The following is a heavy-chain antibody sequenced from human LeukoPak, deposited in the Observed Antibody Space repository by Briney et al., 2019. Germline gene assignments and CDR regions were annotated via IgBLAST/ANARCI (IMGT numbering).Heavy chain of an antibody. CDR1: GYTFTGYY. CDR3: ARENRLQGSYYYGMDV. D-gene: IGHD5-24*01. Sequence: ASVKVSCKASGYTFTGYYMHWVRQAPGQGLEWMGWISAYNGNTNYAQKLQGRVTMTTDTSTSTAYMELRSLRSDDTAVYYCARENRLQGSYYYGMDVWGQGTTVTVSS. V-gene: IGHV1-18*04. CDR2: ISAYNGNT. J-gene: IGHJ6*02.